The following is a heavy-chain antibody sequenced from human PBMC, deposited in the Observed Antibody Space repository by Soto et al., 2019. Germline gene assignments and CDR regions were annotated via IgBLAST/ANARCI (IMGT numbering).Heavy chain of an antibody. D-gene: IGHD6-19*01. J-gene: IGHJ4*02. V-gene: IGHV1-18*01. CDR1: GYTFTSYG. Sequence: QVQLVQSGAEVKKPGASVKVSCKASGYTFTSYGISWVRQAPGQGLEWMGWISAYNGNTKYAQKLQGRVTMTTDTSTRTAYMELRSLRSEDTAVYYCAGDLAVALIDYWGQGTLVTVSS. CDR3: AGDLAVALIDY. CDR2: ISAYNGNT.